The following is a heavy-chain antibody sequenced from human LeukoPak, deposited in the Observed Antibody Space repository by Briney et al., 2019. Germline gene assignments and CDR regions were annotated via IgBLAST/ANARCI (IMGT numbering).Heavy chain of an antibody. J-gene: IGHJ3*02. V-gene: IGHV1-8*03. Sequence: ASVKVSCKAYGYTFTSYDINWVRQATGQGLEWMGWMNPNSGNTGYAQKFQGRVTITRNTSISTAYMELSSLRSEDTAVYYCAREERGSDAFDIWGQGTMVTVSS. CDR1: GYTFTSYD. CDR3: AREERGSDAFDI. D-gene: IGHD1-26*01. CDR2: MNPNSGNT.